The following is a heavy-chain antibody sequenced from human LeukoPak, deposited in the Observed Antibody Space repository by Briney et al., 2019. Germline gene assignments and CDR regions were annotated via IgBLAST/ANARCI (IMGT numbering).Heavy chain of an antibody. J-gene: IGHJ5*02. CDR1: GYSISSGYY. D-gene: IGHD2-15*01. V-gene: IGHV4-38-2*01. Sequence: PSETLSLTCAVSGYSISSGYYWGWIRPPPGKGLEWIGSIYHSGSTYYNPSLKSRVTISVDTSKNQFSLKLSSVTAADTAVYYCARQAVVVVAATLNWFDPWGQGTLVTVFS. CDR3: ARQAVVVVAATLNWFDP. CDR2: IYHSGST.